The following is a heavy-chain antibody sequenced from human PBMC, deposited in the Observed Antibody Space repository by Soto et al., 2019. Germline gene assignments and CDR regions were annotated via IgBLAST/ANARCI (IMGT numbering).Heavy chain of an antibody. Sequence: ETLSLTCTVSGGSISSSSYYWGWIRQPPGKGLEWIGSIYYSGSTYYNPSLKSRVTISVDTSKNQFSLKLSSVTAADTAVYYCARRSGVTIFGVVTGFDPWGQGTLVTVSS. D-gene: IGHD3-3*01. CDR2: IYYSGST. J-gene: IGHJ5*02. CDR3: ARRSGVTIFGVVTGFDP. CDR1: GGSISSSSYY. V-gene: IGHV4-39*01.